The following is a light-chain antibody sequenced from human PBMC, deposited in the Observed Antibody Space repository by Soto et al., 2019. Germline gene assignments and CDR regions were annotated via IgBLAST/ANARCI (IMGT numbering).Light chain of an antibody. CDR3: QKSYSTPT. J-gene: IGKJ2*01. Sequence: DIQMTQSQSSLSASVGDRVTITCRASQSISSYLNWYQQKPGKAPKLLLYAASSLQSGIPSRFSGSGSGTDLTLTISILQTEDFATYYWQKSYSTPTFGQGTKLEIK. CDR2: AAS. V-gene: IGKV1-39*01. CDR1: QSISSY.